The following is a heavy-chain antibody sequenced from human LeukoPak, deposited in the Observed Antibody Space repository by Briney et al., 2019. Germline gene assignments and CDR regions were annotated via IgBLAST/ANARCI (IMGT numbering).Heavy chain of an antibody. Sequence: SETLSLTCAVYGGSFSGYYWSWIRQPPGKGLEWIGYIYYSGSTNYNPSLKSRVTISVDTSKNQFSLKLSSVTAADTAVYYCARGDGYGVFDYWGQGTLVTVSS. CDR1: GGSFSGYY. J-gene: IGHJ4*02. CDR2: IYYSGST. CDR3: ARGDGYGVFDY. D-gene: IGHD5-24*01. V-gene: IGHV4-59*01.